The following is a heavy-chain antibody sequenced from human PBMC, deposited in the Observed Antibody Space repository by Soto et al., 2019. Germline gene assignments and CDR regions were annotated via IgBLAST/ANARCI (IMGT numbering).Heavy chain of an antibody. J-gene: IGHJ3*02. V-gene: IGHV4-31*03. CDR1: GGSISSRGYC. Sequence: SETLSLTCTVSGGSISSRGYCWSWIRQHPGKGLEWIWYIYYSGSPYYNPALKSRVTITIDRSKNQFSLKLSSVTAADTAVYYCARVLGLLWFGELLPASNAFDMWGEGTMVTV. CDR3: ARVLGLLWFGELLPASNAFDM. CDR2: IYYSGSP. D-gene: IGHD3-10*01.